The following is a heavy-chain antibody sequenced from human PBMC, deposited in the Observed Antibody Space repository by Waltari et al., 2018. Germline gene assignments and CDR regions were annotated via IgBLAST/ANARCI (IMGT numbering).Heavy chain of an antibody. CDR3: ASRDSSGPYYFDY. V-gene: IGHV1-69*02. Sequence: QVQLVQSGAEVKKPGSSVKVSCKASGGTFSSYTISWVRQAPGQGLEWMGRFIPILGIANYAQKFQGRVTITADKSTSTAYMELSSLRSEDTAVYYCASRDSSGPYYFDYWGQGTLVTVSS. CDR2: FIPILGIA. J-gene: IGHJ4*02. CDR1: GGTFSSYT. D-gene: IGHD6-19*01.